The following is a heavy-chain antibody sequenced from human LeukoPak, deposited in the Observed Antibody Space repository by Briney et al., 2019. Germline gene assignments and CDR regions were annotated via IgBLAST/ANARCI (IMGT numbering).Heavy chain of an antibody. V-gene: IGHV3-33*01. D-gene: IGHD3-9*01. J-gene: IGHJ4*02. Sequence: PGGSLRLSCAASGFTFSSYGMHWVRQAPGKGLEWVAVIWYDGSNKYYADSVKGRFTISRDNSKNTLYLQMNSLRAEDTAVYYCARGGYYDILTGYYRVAPAPFDYWGQGTLVTVSS. CDR2: IWYDGSNK. CDR3: ARGGYYDILTGYYRVAPAPFDY. CDR1: GFTFSSYG.